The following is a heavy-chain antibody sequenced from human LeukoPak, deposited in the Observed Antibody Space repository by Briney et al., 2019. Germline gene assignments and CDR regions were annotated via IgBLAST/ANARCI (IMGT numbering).Heavy chain of an antibody. CDR1: GFIFSAYA. J-gene: IGHJ4*02. D-gene: IGHD3-9*01. CDR2: INGGGGNSGGNT. CDR3: AKDRLRYFDWLLPADY. V-gene: IGHV3-23*01. Sequence: GGSLRLSCAASGFIFSAYAMIWVRQAPGKGLEWVSAINGGGGNSGGNTYYADSVKGRFTISRDNSKNTLYLQMNSLRAEDTAVYYCAKDRLRYFDWLLPADYWGQGTLVTVSS.